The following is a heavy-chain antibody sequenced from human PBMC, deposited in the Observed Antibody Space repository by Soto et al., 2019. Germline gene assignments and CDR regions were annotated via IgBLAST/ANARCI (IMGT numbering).Heavy chain of an antibody. J-gene: IGHJ4*02. CDR2: ISSSSSII. Sequence: GGSLRLSCAASGFTFSSYGMNWVRQAPGKGLEWISYISSSSSIINYADSVKGRFTISRDNAKNSLYLEMNSLRDEDTAVYYWARMFWSGYYTVDYWGQGTLVTVSS. V-gene: IGHV3-48*02. CDR1: GFTFSSYG. CDR3: ARMFWSGYYTVDY. D-gene: IGHD3-3*01.